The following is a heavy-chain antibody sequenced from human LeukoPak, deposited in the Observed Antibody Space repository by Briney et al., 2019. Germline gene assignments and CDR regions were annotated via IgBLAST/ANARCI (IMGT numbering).Heavy chain of an antibody. V-gene: IGHV4-59*01. CDR2: IYCSGST. CDR3: ARDVGYSSSWYGGRHYYYMDV. Sequence: SETLSLTCTVSGGSISSYYWSWIRQPPGKGLEWIGYIYCSGSTNYNPSLKSRVTISVDTSKNQFSLKLSSVTAADTAVYYCARDVGYSSSWYGGRHYYYMDVWGKGTTVTISS. J-gene: IGHJ6*03. CDR1: GGSISSYY. D-gene: IGHD6-13*01.